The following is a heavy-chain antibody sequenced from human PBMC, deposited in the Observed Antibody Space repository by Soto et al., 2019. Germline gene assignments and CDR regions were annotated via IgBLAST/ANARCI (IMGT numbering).Heavy chain of an antibody. V-gene: IGHV3-23*01. CDR2: ISGSGGST. J-gene: IGHJ4*02. CDR3: AKTVWIVVVPAATNFDY. CDR1: GFTFSSYA. D-gene: IGHD2-2*01. Sequence: PGGSLRLSCAASGFTFSSYAMSWVRQAPGKGLEWVSAISGSGGSTYYADSVKGRYTISRDNSKNTLYLQMNSLRAEDTAVYYCAKTVWIVVVPAATNFDYWGQGTLVTVSS.